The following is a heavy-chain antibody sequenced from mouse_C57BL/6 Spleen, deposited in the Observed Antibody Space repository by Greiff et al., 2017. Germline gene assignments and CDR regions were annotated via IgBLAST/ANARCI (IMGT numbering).Heavy chain of an antibody. D-gene: IGHD4-1*01. CDR3: ARERTGFDY. V-gene: IGHV5-4*01. CDR2: ISDGGSYT. CDR1: GFTFSSYA. J-gene: IGHJ2*01. Sequence: DVHLVESGGGLVKPGGSLKLSCAASGFTFSSYAMSWVRQTPEKRLEWVATISDGGSYTYYPDNVKGRFTISRDNAKNNLYLQMSHLKSEDTAMYYCARERTGFDYWGQGTTLTVSS.